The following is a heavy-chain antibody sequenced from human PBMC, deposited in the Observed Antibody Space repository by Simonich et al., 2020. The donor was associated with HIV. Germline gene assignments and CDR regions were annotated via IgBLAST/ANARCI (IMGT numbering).Heavy chain of an antibody. CDR2: INHSGST. D-gene: IGHD6-13*01. Sequence: QVQLQQWGAGLLKPSETLSLTCAVYGGSFSGYYWSWIRQPHGKGLEWIGEINHSGSTNYNPALKSRVTISVDTSKNQFSLKLSSVTAADTAVYYCARLTAGGLGEYFQHWGQGTLVTVSS. CDR3: ARLTAGGLGEYFQH. CDR1: GGSFSGYY. V-gene: IGHV4-34*01. J-gene: IGHJ1*01.